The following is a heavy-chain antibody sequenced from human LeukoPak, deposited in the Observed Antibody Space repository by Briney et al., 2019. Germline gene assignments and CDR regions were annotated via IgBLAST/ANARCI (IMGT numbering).Heavy chain of an antibody. CDR2: MNPNSGNT. J-gene: IGHJ4*02. CDR3: ARARYYYDSSGYYFGPDY. Sequence: ASVKVSCKASGYTFTSYGINWVRQATGQGLEWMGWMNPNSGNTGYAQKFQGRVTITRNTSISTAYMELSSLRSEDTAVYYCARARYYYDSSGYYFGPDYWGQGTLVTVSS. D-gene: IGHD3-22*01. V-gene: IGHV1-8*03. CDR1: GYTFTSYG.